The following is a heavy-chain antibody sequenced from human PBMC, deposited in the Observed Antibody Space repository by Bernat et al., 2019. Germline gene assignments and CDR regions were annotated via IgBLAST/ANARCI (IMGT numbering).Heavy chain of an antibody. CDR1: GFTFSSHA. Sequence: QVQLVESGGGVVQPGRSLRLSCAASGFTFSSHAMHWVRQAPGKGLEWVAVISYDGSNKYYADSVKGRFTISRDNSKNTLYLQMNSLRAEDTAVYYCARDDADIVVVPAAISGISPYGMDVWGQGTTVTVSS. D-gene: IGHD2-2*02. CDR3: ARDDADIVVVPAAISGISPYGMDV. V-gene: IGHV3-30-3*01. J-gene: IGHJ6*02. CDR2: ISYDGSNK.